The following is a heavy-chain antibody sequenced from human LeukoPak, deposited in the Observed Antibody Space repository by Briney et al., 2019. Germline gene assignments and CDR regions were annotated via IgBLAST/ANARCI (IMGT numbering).Heavy chain of an antibody. Sequence: PGGSLRLSCAVSGFTVSRNYMSWVRQAPGRGLEWVSIIYSAGDTYYADSVKGRFTISRDNAKNALFLRMSSLRVEDTATYYCASDIVATSGDFWGQGTLVSVSS. CDR3: ASDIVATSGDF. D-gene: IGHD5-12*01. CDR1: GFTVSRNY. V-gene: IGHV3-53*01. J-gene: IGHJ4*02. CDR2: IYSAGDT.